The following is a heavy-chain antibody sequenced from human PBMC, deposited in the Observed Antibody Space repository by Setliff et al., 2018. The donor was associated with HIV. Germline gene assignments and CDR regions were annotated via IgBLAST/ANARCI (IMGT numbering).Heavy chain of an antibody. CDR2: ISAFMGST. CDR3: AKNFFGSGYYFFFDF. D-gene: IGHD3-10*01. V-gene: IGHV3-11*06. Sequence: PGGSLRLSCVASGFTFSDHYMNWIRQAPGGGLEWIAYISAFMGSTNCADSVKGRFTISRDNAKNSLYLQMNDLRPEDTAVYYCAKNFFGSGYYFFFDFWGQGTLVTVSS. CDR1: GFTFSDHY. J-gene: IGHJ4*02.